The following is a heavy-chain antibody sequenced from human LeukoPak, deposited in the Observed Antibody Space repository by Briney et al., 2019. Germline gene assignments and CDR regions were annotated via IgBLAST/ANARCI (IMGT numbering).Heavy chain of an antibody. Sequence: SETLSLTCTVSGGSISSYYWSWIRQPPGAGLEWIGYIYYSGSTNYNPSLKSRVTISVDTSKNQFSLKLSSVTAADTAVYYCARGSYYYYMDVWGKGTTVTVSS. CDR3: ARGSYYYYMDV. CDR1: GGSISSYY. CDR2: IYYSGST. V-gene: IGHV4-59*01. J-gene: IGHJ6*03.